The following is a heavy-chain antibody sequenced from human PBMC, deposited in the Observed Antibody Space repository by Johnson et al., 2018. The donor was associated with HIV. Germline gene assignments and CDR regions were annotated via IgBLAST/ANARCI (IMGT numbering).Heavy chain of an antibody. D-gene: IGHD5-18*01. Sequence: QVQLVESGGGVVQPGRSLRLSCAASAFPFSSYAMHWVRQAPGKGLEWVAVISYDASNKYYADSVRGRFTISRDNSKNMLYLQVNSLRAEDTAIYYCAKDRLAMGILDIWGQGTVVIVSS. CDR1: AFPFSSYA. CDR3: AKDRLAMGILDI. J-gene: IGHJ3*02. V-gene: IGHV3-30*04. CDR2: ISYDASNK.